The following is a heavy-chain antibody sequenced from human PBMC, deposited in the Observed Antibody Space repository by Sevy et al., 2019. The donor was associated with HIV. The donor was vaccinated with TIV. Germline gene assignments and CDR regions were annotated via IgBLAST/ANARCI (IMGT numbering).Heavy chain of an antibody. Sequence: SETLSLTCTVSGYSISSGGYYWSWIRQHPGKGLEWIGYIDYTGNAYYTPSLKSRITISVETSKNHFSLNLTFVTAADTAVYYCGRVPFYYDFDGYYYFDYWGQGTLVTVSS. CDR1: GYSISSGGYY. CDR2: IDYTGNA. V-gene: IGHV4-31*03. CDR3: GRVPFYYDFDGYYYFDY. D-gene: IGHD3-22*01. J-gene: IGHJ4*02.